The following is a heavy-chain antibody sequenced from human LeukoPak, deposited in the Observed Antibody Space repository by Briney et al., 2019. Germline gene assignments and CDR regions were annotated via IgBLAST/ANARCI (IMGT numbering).Heavy chain of an antibody. CDR2: IYYSGST. V-gene: IGHV4-59*01. CDR1: GGSISSYY. Sequence: SETLSLTCTVSGGSISSYYWSWIRQPPGKGLEWIGYIYYSGSTNYNPSLKSRVTISVDTSKNQFSLKLSSVTAADTAVYYCAREPYGSGSYGTGWFDPWGQETLVTVSS. D-gene: IGHD3-10*01. CDR3: AREPYGSGSYGTGWFDP. J-gene: IGHJ5*02.